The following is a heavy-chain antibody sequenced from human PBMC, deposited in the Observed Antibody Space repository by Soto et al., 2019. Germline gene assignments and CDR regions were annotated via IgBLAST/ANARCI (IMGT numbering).Heavy chain of an antibody. CDR1: GCTFSSYS. J-gene: IGHJ5*02. CDR2: IDGSGGLR. CDR3: VKNSCWFNT. Sequence: PGGSLRLSCAASGCTFSSYSMTWVRQAPGKRREWVSTIDGSGGLRYYAGSVKGRWTISRDTSRNTVYLHMNSLRGDDTALYYGVKNSCWFNTFGQGAL. V-gene: IGHV3-23*01.